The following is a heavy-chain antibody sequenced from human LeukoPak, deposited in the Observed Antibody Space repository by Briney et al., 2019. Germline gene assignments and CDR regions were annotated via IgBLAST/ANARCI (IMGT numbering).Heavy chain of an antibody. J-gene: IGHJ5*02. V-gene: IGHV4-61*01. CDR1: GGALRTGRYY. CDR2: IYYSGST. CDR3: ARGTYSSSSWFDP. D-gene: IGHD6-13*01. Sequence: SETMSLTCTVSGGALRTGRYYWTSIRQPPAKGLEGIGYIYYSGSTNYNPSLKSRVTISVDTSKNQFSLKLSSVTAADTAVYYCARGTYSSSSWFDPWGQRTLVTASS.